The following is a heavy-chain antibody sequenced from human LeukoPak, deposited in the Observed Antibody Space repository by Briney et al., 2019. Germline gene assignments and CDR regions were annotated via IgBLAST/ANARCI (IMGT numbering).Heavy chain of an antibody. CDR3: ARSGGVGPFDP. CDR1: GDFITAYY. D-gene: IGHD2-8*01. CDR2: VYYSGST. V-gene: IGHV4-59*12. J-gene: IGHJ5*02. Sequence: PSETLSLTCTVSGDFITAYYWSWIRQPPGKGLEWIGYVYYSGSTEYNPSLKSRVTISVDTSKNQFSLQLNSVTPEDTAVYYCARSGGVGPFDPWGQGTLVTVSS.